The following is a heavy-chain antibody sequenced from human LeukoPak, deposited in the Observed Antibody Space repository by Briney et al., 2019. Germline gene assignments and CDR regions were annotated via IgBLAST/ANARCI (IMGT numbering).Heavy chain of an antibody. J-gene: IGHJ4*02. V-gene: IGHV3-48*03. CDR1: GFTFSSYE. Sequence: GGSLRLSCAASGFTFSSYEMNWVRQAPGKGLEWVSYISSSGSTIYCADSVKGRFTISRDNAENPLFLQINSLRADDTAIYYCASGLDFSDGSKRGFDYWGQGTLVTVSS. D-gene: IGHD4/OR15-4a*01. CDR2: ISSSGSTI. CDR3: ASGLDFSDGSKRGFDY.